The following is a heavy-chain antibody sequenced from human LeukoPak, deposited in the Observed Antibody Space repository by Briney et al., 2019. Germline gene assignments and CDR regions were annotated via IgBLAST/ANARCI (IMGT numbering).Heavy chain of an antibody. J-gene: IGHJ3*01. CDR3: ARWVVSGIRGAFDV. CDR1: SASITSSNYY. Sequence: SETLSLTCTVSSASITSSNYYWARIRQPPGKGLEFIGTIYYDGSTYYNPSLKRRVTISIDTSNKQFSLKLNSVTAADTAVYYCARWVVSGIRGAFDVWGQGTMVPVS. V-gene: IGHV4-39*07. D-gene: IGHD2-21*01. CDR2: IYYDGST.